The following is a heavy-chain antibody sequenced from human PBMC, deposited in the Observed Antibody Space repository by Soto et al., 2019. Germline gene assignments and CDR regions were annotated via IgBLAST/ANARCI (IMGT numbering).Heavy chain of an antibody. J-gene: IGHJ4*02. Sequence: GGSLRLSCEASGFTFSTFSMSWVRQSPGKGLEWVGFIRSKAYGGTTEYAASVKGRFTISRDDSKSIAYLQMNSLKTEDTAVYYCTRGSYGSGIFDYWGQGTLVTVSS. CDR1: GFTFSTFS. CDR2: IRSKAYGGTT. V-gene: IGHV3-49*04. CDR3: TRGSYGSGIFDY. D-gene: IGHD3-10*01.